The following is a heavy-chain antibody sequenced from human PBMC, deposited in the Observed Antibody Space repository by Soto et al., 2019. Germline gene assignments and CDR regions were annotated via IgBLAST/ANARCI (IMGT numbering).Heavy chain of an antibody. CDR2: IYPGDSDT. CDR1: GYSFTSYW. J-gene: IGHJ6*02. Sequence: DSLNISCKGSGYSFTSYWIGWVRQMPGKGLEWMGIIYPGDSDTRYSPSFQGQATISADKSITTAYLQWSSLNASDTAMYYCASRPRRMDVWCQRTSVTV. V-gene: IGHV5-51*01. CDR3: ASRPRRMDV.